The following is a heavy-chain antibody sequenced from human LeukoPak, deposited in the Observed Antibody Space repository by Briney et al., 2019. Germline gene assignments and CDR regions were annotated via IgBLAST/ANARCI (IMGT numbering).Heavy chain of an antibody. Sequence: SETLSLTCTVSGGSISSYYWSWIRQPPGKGLEWIGYIYYSGSTYYNPSLKSRVTISVDTSKNQFSLTLSSVTAADTAVYYCARLEAYCGGDCYIFDYWGQGTLVTVSS. D-gene: IGHD2-21*02. V-gene: IGHV4-59*01. CDR1: GGSISSYY. CDR2: IYYSGST. CDR3: ARLEAYCGGDCYIFDY. J-gene: IGHJ4*02.